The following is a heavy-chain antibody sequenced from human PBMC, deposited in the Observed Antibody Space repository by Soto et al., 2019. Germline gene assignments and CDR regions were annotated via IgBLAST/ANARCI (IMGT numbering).Heavy chain of an antibody. J-gene: IGHJ4*02. V-gene: IGHV3-30*18. CDR1: GFTFSDYA. CDR3: AKGGRQWLVTSDFNY. Sequence: VQLVESGGGVVQPGRSLRLSCAASGFTFSDYAMHWVRQAPGKGLEWVAVVSHDGRNTHYADSVKGRFTISRDSSKNTVSLEMSSLRAEATSVYYCAKGGRQWLVTSDFNYWGQGALVTVSS. CDR2: VSHDGRNT. D-gene: IGHD6-19*01.